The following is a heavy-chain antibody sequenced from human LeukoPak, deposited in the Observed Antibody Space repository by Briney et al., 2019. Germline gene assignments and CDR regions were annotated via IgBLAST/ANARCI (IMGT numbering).Heavy chain of an antibody. V-gene: IGHV1-8*01. Sequence: ASVKVSCKASGYTFTSYDINWVRQATGQGLEWMGWMNPNSGNTGYAQKFQGRVTMTRNTSISTAYMELSSLRSEDTAVYYCARGGGGILTGYPRSYPKYYFDYWGQGTLVTASS. D-gene: IGHD3-9*01. CDR1: GYTFTSYD. J-gene: IGHJ4*02. CDR2: MNPNSGNT. CDR3: ARGGGGILTGYPRSYPKYYFDY.